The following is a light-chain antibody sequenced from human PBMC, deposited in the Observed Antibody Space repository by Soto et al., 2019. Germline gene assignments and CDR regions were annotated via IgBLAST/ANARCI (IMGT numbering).Light chain of an antibody. J-gene: IGKJ3*01. CDR1: QSVSSSY. CDR2: GGS. CDR3: QYYGSSPFT. V-gene: IGKV3-20*01. Sequence: EIVLTQSPGTLSLSPGERATLYCRASQSVSSSYLGWYQQKPGQAPRLLMYGGSSRATGIPDRFSGSGSGTDFTLTISGLEPEDFAVYFCQYYGSSPFTFGPGTKVDIK.